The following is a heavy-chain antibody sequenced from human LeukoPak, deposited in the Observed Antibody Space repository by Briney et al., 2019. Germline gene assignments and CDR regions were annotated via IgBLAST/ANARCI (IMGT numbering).Heavy chain of an antibody. Sequence: ASVKVSCKASGYTFTSYGISWVRQAPGQGLXXXXXXXXXXGNTNYAQKLQGRVTMTTDTSTSTAYMELRSLRSDDTAVYYCARGLAYYYDSSGYYGRWFDPWGQGTLVTVSS. CDR3: ARGLAYYYDSSGYYGRWFDP. J-gene: IGHJ5*02. CDR1: GYTFTSYG. D-gene: IGHD3-22*01. CDR2: XXXXXGNT. V-gene: IGHV1-18*01.